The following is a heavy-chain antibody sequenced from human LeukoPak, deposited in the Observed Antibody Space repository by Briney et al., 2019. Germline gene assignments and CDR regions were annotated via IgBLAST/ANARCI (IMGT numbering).Heavy chain of an antibody. Sequence: PGGSLRLSCAASGFIFTTYWMSWVRQAPGKGLEWVAHINIDGNEKFYVDSVKGRFTISRDNAKNSLYLQMNSLRAEETAVYYCARFIVGATRVRYFQHWGQGTLVTVSS. CDR2: INIDGNEK. J-gene: IGHJ1*01. V-gene: IGHV3-7*01. CDR3: ARFIVGATRVRYFQH. CDR1: GFIFTTYW. D-gene: IGHD1-26*01.